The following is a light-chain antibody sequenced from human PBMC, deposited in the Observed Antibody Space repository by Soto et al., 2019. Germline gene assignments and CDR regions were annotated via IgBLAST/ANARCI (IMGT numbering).Light chain of an antibody. Sequence: DIQMTQSPSSLSASVGDRVTITCRTSQDIRNYLAWYQQKPGKAPKLLIYAASTLQLGVPSRFSGSGSGTDFTLTISSLQPEDDATYYGQKCSRDPYTFGQGTKLDIK. CDR3: QKCSRDPYT. CDR1: QDIRNY. J-gene: IGKJ2*01. CDR2: AAS. V-gene: IGKV1-27*01.